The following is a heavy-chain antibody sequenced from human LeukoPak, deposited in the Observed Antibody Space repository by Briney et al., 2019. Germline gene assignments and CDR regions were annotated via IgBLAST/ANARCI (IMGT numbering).Heavy chain of an antibody. J-gene: IGHJ4*02. CDR1: GFTFSSYA. CDR2: ISYDGSNK. D-gene: IGHD3-10*01. Sequence: PGGSLRLSCAASGFTFSSYAMYWVRQAPGKGLEWVAVISYDGSNKYYADSVKGRFTISRDNSKNTLYLQMNSLRAEDTAAYYCASGIPPADDYWAQGTQVTVPS. V-gene: IGHV3-30-3*01. CDR3: ASGIPPADDY.